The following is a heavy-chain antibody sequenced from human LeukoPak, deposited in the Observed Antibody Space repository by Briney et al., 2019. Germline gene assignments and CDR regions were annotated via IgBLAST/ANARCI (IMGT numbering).Heavy chain of an antibody. CDR2: IWYDGSNK. CDR1: GFTFSSYG. V-gene: IGHV3-33*01. J-gene: IGHJ4*02. CDR3: ARDKYGFGELEPSNFDS. D-gene: IGHD3-10*01. Sequence: GGSLRLSCAASGFTFSSYGMHWVRQAPGKGLEWVAVIWYDGSNKYYADSVKGRFTISRDTSQNTLYLHMNSLRGEDTAVYYCARDKYGFGELEPSNFDSWGQGTLVTVSS.